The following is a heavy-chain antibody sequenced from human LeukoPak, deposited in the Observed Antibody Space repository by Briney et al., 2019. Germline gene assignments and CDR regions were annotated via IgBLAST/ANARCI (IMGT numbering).Heavy chain of an antibody. CDR1: GGSISSYY. J-gene: IGHJ3*02. D-gene: IGHD5-12*01. CDR3: ARVGGMTTINNAAFDI. CDR2: IYHSGST. Sequence: SETLSLTCTVSGGSISSYYWNWIRQPPGKGLEWIGYIYHSGSTNYNPSLKSRVTISIDKSKKQFSLKLISVTAADTAIYYCARVGGMTTINNAAFDIWGQGTMVTVSS. V-gene: IGHV4-59*01.